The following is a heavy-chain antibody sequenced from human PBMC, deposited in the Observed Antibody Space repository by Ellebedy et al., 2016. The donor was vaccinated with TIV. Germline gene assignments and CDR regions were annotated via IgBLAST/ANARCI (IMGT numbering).Heavy chain of an antibody. CDR1: GYSFTSYG. J-gene: IGHJ4*02. Sequence: AASVKVSCKSSGYSFTSYGISWVRQAPGQGLEWMGWISGYNGDTNYAQKLQGRVTMTTDTFTSTAYMELRSLRSDDTAVYYCARNMPYTGDFDYWGQGALVTVSS. CDR3: ARNMPYTGDFDY. V-gene: IGHV1-18*01. D-gene: IGHD2-8*01. CDR2: ISGYNGDT.